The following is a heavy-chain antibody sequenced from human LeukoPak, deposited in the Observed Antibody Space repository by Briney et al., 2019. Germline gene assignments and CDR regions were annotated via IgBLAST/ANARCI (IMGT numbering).Heavy chain of an antibody. CDR2: MNSDGTTT. V-gene: IGHV3-74*01. CDR1: GFTLSGYW. CDR3: AREVIGGNSA. D-gene: IGHD3-3*01. J-gene: IGHJ4*02. Sequence: PGGSLRLSCAASGFTLSGYWVHWFRQAPGEGLVWVSRMNSDGTTTTYADSVRGRFTISRDNAKNSLYLQMNSLRAEDTAVYYCAREVIGGNSAWGQGTLVTVSS.